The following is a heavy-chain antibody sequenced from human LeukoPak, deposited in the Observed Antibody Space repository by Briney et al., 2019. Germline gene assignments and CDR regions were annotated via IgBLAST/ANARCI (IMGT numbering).Heavy chain of an antibody. J-gene: IGHJ5*02. Sequence: SETLSLTCAVYGGSFSGYYWSWIRQPPGKGLEWIGEINHSGSTNYNPSLKSRVTISVDTSKNQFSLKLSSVTAADTAVYYCARYSGYDLGEDWFDPWGQGTLVTVSS. CDR3: ARYSGYDLGEDWFDP. D-gene: IGHD5-12*01. CDR1: GGSFSGYY. V-gene: IGHV4-34*01. CDR2: INHSGST.